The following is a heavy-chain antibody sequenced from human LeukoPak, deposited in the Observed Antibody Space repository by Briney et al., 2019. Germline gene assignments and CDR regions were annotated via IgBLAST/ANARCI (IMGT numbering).Heavy chain of an antibody. Sequence: ETLSLTCTVSGGSISSYYWSWVRQPPGKGLEWVSGVNWNGAGTGYADSVKGRFTISRDKAQNSLHLQMNSLRAEDTALYYCARVTVYYDSSGYFDSWGQGTLVTVSS. CDR2: VNWNGAGT. CDR1: GGSISSYY. D-gene: IGHD3-22*01. CDR3: ARVTVYYDSSGYFDS. J-gene: IGHJ4*02. V-gene: IGHV3-20*04.